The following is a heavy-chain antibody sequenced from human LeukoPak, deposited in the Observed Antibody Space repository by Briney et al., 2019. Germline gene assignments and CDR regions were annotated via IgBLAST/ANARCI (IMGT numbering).Heavy chain of an antibody. D-gene: IGHD6-19*01. Sequence: GGSLRLSCVVSGFTFSSYGMNWVRQAPGKGLEWLSSISGSGSSTYYADSVKGRFTISRDNSKNTLYLQMNSLRAEDTAVYYCAKDTVAVAALFDPWGQGTLVTVSS. CDR3: AKDTVAVAALFDP. V-gene: IGHV3-23*01. CDR2: ISGSGSST. J-gene: IGHJ5*02. CDR1: GFTFSSYG.